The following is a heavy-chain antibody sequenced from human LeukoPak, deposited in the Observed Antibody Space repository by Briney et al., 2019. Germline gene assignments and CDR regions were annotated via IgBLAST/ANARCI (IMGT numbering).Heavy chain of an antibody. V-gene: IGHV1-69*06. Sequence: ASVKVSCKASGGTFSSYAISWVRQAPGQGLEWMGGIIPIFGTANYAQRFQGRVTITADKSTGTAYMELSSLRSEDTAVYYCARISDSRVDTAMVTHDYWGRGTLVTVSS. CDR2: IIPIFGTA. CDR1: GGTFSSYA. J-gene: IGHJ4*02. D-gene: IGHD5-18*01. CDR3: ARISDSRVDTAMVTHDY.